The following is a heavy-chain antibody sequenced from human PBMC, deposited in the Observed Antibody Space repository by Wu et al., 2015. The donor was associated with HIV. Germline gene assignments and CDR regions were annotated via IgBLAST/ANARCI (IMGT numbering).Heavy chain of an antibody. D-gene: IGHD3-22*01. CDR2: IIPIFGTA. CDR3: ARDGYYDSSGGGHDAFDI. Sequence: QVQLVQSGAEVKKPGSSVKVSCKASGGTFSSYAISWVRQAPGQGLEWMGRIIPIFGTANYAQKFQGRVTITADESTSTAYMELSSLRSEDTAVYYCARDGYYDSSGGGHDAFDIWGQGTMVTVSS. J-gene: IGHJ3*02. CDR1: GGTFSSYA. V-gene: IGHV1-69*13.